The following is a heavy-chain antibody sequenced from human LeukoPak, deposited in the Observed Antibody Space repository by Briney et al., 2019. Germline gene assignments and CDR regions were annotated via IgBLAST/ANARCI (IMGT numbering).Heavy chain of an antibody. V-gene: IGHV1-18*01. CDR3: ARDLSGSYLYNWFDP. CDR2: ISAYNGNT. Sequence: GASVKVSCKASGYTFTSYGISWVRQAPGQGLEWMGWISAYNGNTNYAQKLQGRVTMTTDTSTSTAYMELSSLRSEDTAVYYCARDLSGSYLYNWFDPWGQGTLVTVSS. J-gene: IGHJ5*02. D-gene: IGHD1-26*01. CDR1: GYTFTSYG.